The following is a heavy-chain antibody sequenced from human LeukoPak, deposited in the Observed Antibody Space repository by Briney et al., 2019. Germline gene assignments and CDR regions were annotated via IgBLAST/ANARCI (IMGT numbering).Heavy chain of an antibody. CDR3: AKGVGTSYHYHMDV. J-gene: IGHJ6*03. CDR2: ISWNSYDI. Sequence: GGSLRLSCAASGFTFDEYAMHWVRQPPGKGLEWVSGISWNSYDIGYADSVKGRFTVSRDNAKNSLYLQMNSLRAEDMALYYCAKGVGTSYHYHMDVWGKGTTVIVSS. D-gene: IGHD1-26*01. CDR1: GFTFDEYA. V-gene: IGHV3-9*03.